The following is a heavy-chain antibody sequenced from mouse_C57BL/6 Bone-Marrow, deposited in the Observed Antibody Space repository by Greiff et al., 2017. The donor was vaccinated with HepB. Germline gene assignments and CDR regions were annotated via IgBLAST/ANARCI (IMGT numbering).Heavy chain of an antibody. J-gene: IGHJ2*01. D-gene: IGHD1-1*01. CDR3: ARCYYGSPCDY. CDR2: IYPGDGDT. CDR1: GYAFSSYW. V-gene: IGHV1-80*01. Sequence: VQLQQSGAELVKPGASVKISCKASGYAFSSYWMNWVKQRPGKGLEWIGQIYPGDGDTNYNGKFKGKATLTADKSSSTAYMQLSSLTSEDAAVYYCARCYYGSPCDYWGQGTTLTVSS.